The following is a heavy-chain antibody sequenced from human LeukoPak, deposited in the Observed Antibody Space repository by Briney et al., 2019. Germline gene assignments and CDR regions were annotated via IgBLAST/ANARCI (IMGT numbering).Heavy chain of an antibody. CDR1: GFTFSSYA. Sequence: PGGSLRLSCAASGFTFSSYAMHWVRQAPGKGLEWVALISYDGSDKYYADTVEGRFTISRDNSKGTVHLQMNSLRTEDTAVYFCAREVVAVLPDASTNDYWGQGALVFVSS. CDR2: ISYDGSDK. CDR3: AREVVAVLPDASTNDY. V-gene: IGHV3-30*04. J-gene: IGHJ4*02. D-gene: IGHD2-8*01.